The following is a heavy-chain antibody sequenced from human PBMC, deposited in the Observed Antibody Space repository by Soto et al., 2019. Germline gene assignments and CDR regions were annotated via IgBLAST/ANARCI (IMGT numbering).Heavy chain of an antibody. CDR2: VSHDGRNT. Sequence: VQLVESGGGVVQPGRSLRLSCAASGFTFSDYAMHWVRQAPGKGLEWVAVVSHDGRNTHYADSVKGRFTISRDSSKNTVSLEMTSVRAEDTAVLYCSKGGRLWLVTSDWNYWGQGSLVTVSS. J-gene: IGHJ4*02. V-gene: IGHV3-30*18. CDR3: SKGGRLWLVTSDWNY. CDR1: GFTFSDYA. D-gene: IGHD6-19*01.